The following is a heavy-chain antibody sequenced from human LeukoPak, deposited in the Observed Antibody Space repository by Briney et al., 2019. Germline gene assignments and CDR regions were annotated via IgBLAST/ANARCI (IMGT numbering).Heavy chain of an antibody. V-gene: IGHV3-30*18. CDR3: AKGVIRGVISWFDP. CDR2: ISYDGSNK. CDR1: GFTFSSCG. Sequence: GRYLRLYCAAFGFTFSSCGMHWVRQAPGRGLEGVAVISYDGSNKYYADSVKGRFTISRDNSKNTLYLQMNSLRAEDTAVYYCAKGVIRGVISWFDPWGQGTLVTVSS. J-gene: IGHJ5*02. D-gene: IGHD3-10*01.